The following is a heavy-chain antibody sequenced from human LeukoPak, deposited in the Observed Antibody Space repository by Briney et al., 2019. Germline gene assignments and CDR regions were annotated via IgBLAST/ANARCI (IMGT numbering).Heavy chain of an antibody. V-gene: IGHV4-39*07. CDR3: ATTTIRLGY. J-gene: IGHJ4*02. CDR2: IYYSGST. CDR1: GGSISSSSYY. Sequence: SETLSLTCIVSGGSISSSSYYWGWIRQPPGKGLEWIGSIYYSGSTYYNPSLKSRVTISVDTSNNQFSLKLSSVTAADTAVYYCATTTIRLGYWGQGTLVTVSS. D-gene: IGHD1-26*01.